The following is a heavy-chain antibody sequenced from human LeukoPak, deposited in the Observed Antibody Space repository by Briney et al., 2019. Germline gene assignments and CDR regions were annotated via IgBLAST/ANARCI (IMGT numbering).Heavy chain of an antibody. CDR1: GFTFDDYA. CDR3: ARVRGYSSDY. CDR2: ISGNSGSI. J-gene: IGHJ4*02. V-gene: IGHV3-9*01. D-gene: IGHD5-18*01. Sequence: SLRLSCAPSGFTFDDYAMHWVRQAPGKGVEWVSGISGNSGSIGYADSVKGRFTIARDNAKHSLYLQMNSLRAEDTAVYYCARVRGYSSDYWGQGTLVTVSS.